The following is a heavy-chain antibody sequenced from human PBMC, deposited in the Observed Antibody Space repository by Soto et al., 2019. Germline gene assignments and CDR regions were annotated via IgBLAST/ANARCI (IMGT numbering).Heavy chain of an antibody. Sequence: SETLSRTCTVSGGYISSYYWSWVRQPPGKGLEWIGYIYYSGSTNYNPSLKSRVTISVDTSKNPFSLKLSSVPAADTAVYYCARAGTVTTGDAFDIWGQGTMVTVSS. V-gene: IGHV4-59*01. CDR1: GGYISSYY. J-gene: IGHJ3*02. D-gene: IGHD4-17*01. CDR3: ARAGTVTTGDAFDI. CDR2: IYYSGST.